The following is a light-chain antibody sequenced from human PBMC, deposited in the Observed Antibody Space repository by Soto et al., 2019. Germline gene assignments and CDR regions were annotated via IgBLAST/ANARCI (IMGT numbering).Light chain of an antibody. V-gene: IGLV4-69*01. CDR3: QTWGTGTVV. CDR2: LNNDGSH. J-gene: IGLJ2*01. Sequence: QLVLTQSPSASASLGASVRLTCTLSSGHSTYAIAWHQLQPEKGPRYLMNLNNDGSHIKGDGIPDRFSGSSSGAERYLTISSLQSEDEADYYCQTWGTGTVVFGGGTKVTVL. CDR1: SGHSTYA.